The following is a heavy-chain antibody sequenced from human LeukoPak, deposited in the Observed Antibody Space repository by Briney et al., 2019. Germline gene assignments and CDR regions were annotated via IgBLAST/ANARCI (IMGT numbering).Heavy chain of an antibody. CDR3: ARDRGYSGYDPLDY. CDR1: GFTFSDYY. J-gene: IGHJ4*02. Sequence: GGSLRLPCAASGFTFSDYYMSWIRQAPGKGLEWVSYISSSSSYTNYADSVKGRFTISRDNAKNSLYLQMNSLRAEDTAVYYCARDRGYSGYDPLDYWGQGTLVTVSS. V-gene: IGHV3-11*05. CDR2: ISSSSSYT. D-gene: IGHD5-12*01.